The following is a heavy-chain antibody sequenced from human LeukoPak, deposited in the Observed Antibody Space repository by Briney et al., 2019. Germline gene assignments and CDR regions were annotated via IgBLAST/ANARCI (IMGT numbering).Heavy chain of an antibody. Sequence: SSETLSLTCTVSGGSISSSSYYWGWIRQPPGKGLEWIGSIYYSGSTYYNPSLKSRVTISVDTSKNQFSLKLSSVTAADTAVYYCARHRGSSSLFDYWGQGTLVTVSS. CDR3: ARHRGSSSLFDY. J-gene: IGHJ4*02. CDR1: GGSISSSSYY. CDR2: IYYSGST. D-gene: IGHD6-6*01. V-gene: IGHV4-39*07.